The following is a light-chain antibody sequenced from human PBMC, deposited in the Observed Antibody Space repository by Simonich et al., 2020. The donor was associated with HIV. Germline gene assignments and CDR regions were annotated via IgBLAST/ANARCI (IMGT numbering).Light chain of an antibody. Sequence: QSALPQPASVSGSPGQSITISCTGTSSDVGGYNYVSWYQQHPGKAPKLMIYDVSKRPSGVSNRFSGSKSGNTASLTISGLQAEDEADYYCSSYAGSNNWVFGGGTKVTVL. CDR3: SSYAGSNNWV. J-gene: IGLJ3*02. CDR1: SSDVGGYNY. V-gene: IGLV2-14*03. CDR2: DVS.